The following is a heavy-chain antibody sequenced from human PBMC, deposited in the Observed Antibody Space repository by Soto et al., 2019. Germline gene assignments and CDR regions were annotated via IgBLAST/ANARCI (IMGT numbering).Heavy chain of an antibody. D-gene: IGHD3-16*01. Sequence: QVQLQESGPGLMKPSETLSLTCTVSGDSVNNDAYYWSWIRQPPGKGLEWIGYIYHSGITYYNPSLRSRVIMSIDMSENQFSLRLISVTAADTAVYYCARLGIGWGFPFDHWGQGTLVNVSS. CDR2: IYHSGIT. J-gene: IGHJ4*02. V-gene: IGHV4-61*08. CDR1: GDSVNNDAYY. CDR3: ARLGIGWGFPFDH.